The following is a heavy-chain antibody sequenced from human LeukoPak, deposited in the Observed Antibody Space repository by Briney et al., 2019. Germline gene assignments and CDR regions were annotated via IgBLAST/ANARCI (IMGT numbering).Heavy chain of an antibody. V-gene: IGHV3-23*01. CDR1: EFTFSSYA. CDR2: ISGSGGST. Sequence: GGSLRLSCAGSEFTFSSYAMSWVRQAPGKGLEWVSAISGSGGSTYYADSVKGRFTISRDNSKNTLYVQMNSLRAEDTAVYYWEKDGGIAVNMYYLDYGGQEPLVTVSS. J-gene: IGHJ4*02. CDR3: EKDGGIAVNMYYLDY. D-gene: IGHD6-19*01.